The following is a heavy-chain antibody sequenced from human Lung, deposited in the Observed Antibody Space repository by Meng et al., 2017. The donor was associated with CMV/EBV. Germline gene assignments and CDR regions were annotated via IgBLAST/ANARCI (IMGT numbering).Heavy chain of an antibody. D-gene: IGHD2-15*01. CDR1: GFSFSDSF. Sequence: ASVXVSXKASGFSFSDSFVHWMRQAPGQGLEWMGWINPGTKNRDTAEKFHDRVTLTGDTTTGTAHMELRSLTSDDTAVYYCARVVGFCSGASCILDAYDVWGQGTMVTVSS. V-gene: IGHV1-2*02. J-gene: IGHJ3*01. CDR3: ARVVGFCSGASCILDAYDV. CDR2: INPGTKNR.